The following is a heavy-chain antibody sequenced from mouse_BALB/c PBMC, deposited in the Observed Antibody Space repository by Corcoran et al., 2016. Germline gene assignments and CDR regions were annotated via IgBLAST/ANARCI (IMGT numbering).Heavy chain of an antibody. J-gene: IGHJ2*01. CDR3: ARLYYDLFDY. V-gene: IGHV14-3*02. Sequence: EVQLQQSGAELVKPGASVKLSCTASGFNIKDTYMHWVKQRPEQGLEWIGRIDPANGNTKYDPKFQGKATITAYTSSNTAYLQLSSLTSEDTAVYYCARLYYDLFDYWGQGTTLTVSS. CDR1: GFNIKDTY. D-gene: IGHD2-4*01. CDR2: IDPANGNT.